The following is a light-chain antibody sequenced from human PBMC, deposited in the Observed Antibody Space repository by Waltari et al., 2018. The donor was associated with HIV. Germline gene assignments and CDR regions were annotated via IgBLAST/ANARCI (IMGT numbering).Light chain of an antibody. CDR2: DAS. CDR1: QSVSSY. CDR3: QQRNNWPSFS. V-gene: IGKV3-11*01. Sequence: SPATLSLSPGNTATLSCRASQSVSSYLAWYQQKPGQAPRLLIYDASNRATGIPPRFSGSGSGTDFTLTISSLEPEDFAVYYCQQRNNWPSFSFGGGTKVEIK. J-gene: IGKJ4*01.